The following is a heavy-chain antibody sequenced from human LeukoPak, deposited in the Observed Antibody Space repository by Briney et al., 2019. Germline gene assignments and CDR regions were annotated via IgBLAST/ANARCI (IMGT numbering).Heavy chain of an antibody. CDR2: ISSSSSTI. J-gene: IGHJ6*02. Sequence: GGSLRLSCAASGFSFSGYWMSWVRQTPGKGLEWVSYISSSSSTIYYADSVKGRFTISRDNAKNSLYLQMNSLRAEDTAVYYCARDRRYYYGMDVWGQGTTVTVSS. CDR3: ARDRRYYYGMDV. CDR1: GFSFSGYW. V-gene: IGHV3-48*04.